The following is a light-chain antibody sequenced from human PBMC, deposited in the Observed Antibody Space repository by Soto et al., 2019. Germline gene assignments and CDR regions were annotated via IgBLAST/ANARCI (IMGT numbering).Light chain of an antibody. V-gene: IGKV2-28*01. CDR1: QSLLQSNGYNY. Sequence: DIVMTESPLSLPVTPGEPASISCSSSQSLLQSNGYNYLDWYLQKPGQSPQLLIYFGSYRASGVPDRFSGSGSCTDFTLKIRRVEAEDVGVYYCMQSQQSPPTFGQGTKVEI. CDR2: FGS. CDR3: MQSQQSPPT. J-gene: IGKJ1*01.